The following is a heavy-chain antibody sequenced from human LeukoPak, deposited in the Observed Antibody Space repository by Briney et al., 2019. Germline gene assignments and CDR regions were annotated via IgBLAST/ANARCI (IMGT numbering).Heavy chain of an antibody. J-gene: IGHJ4*02. CDR2: INPSGGST. V-gene: IGHV1-46*01. D-gene: IGHD1-14*01. Sequence: GASVKVSCKASGYTFTSYYMHWVRQAPGQGLEWMGIINPSGGSTSYAQKFQGRVTITRDTSASTAYMELSSLRSEDTAVYYCARDPITGLDYWGQGTLVTVSS. CDR3: ARDPITGLDY. CDR1: GYTFTSYY.